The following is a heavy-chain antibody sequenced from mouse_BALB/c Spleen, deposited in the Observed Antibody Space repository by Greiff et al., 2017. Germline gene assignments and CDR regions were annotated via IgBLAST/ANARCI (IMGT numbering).Heavy chain of an antibody. CDR1: GFNINDTY. J-gene: IGHJ2*01. CDR3: ARWMITTGFDY. CDR2: IDPANGNT. Sequence: EVQVVESGAELVKPGASVKLSCTASGFNINDTYMHWVKQRPEQGLEWIGRIDPANGNTKYDPKFQGKATITADTSSNTAYLQLSSLTSEDTAVYYCARWMITTGFDYWGQGTTLTVSS. D-gene: IGHD2-4*01. V-gene: IGHV14-3*02.